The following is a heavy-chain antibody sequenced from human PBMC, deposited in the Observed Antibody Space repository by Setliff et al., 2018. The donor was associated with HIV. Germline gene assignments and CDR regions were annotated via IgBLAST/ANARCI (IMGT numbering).Heavy chain of an antibody. CDR3: ARSDISGTGYFDS. Sequence: GASVKVSCKASGYTFTSYDISWVRQAPGQGLEWMGIMNPNDGGTQYAQNFRGRVSMTRDTSTTTVYMELYSLRSEDTAVYHCARSDISGTGYFDSWGQGTLVTVSS. CDR2: MNPNDGGT. CDR1: GYTFTSYD. V-gene: IGHV1-46*01. J-gene: IGHJ4*02. D-gene: IGHD1-20*01.